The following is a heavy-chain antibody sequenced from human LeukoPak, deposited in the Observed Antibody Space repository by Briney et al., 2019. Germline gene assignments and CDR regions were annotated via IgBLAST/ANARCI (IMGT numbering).Heavy chain of an antibody. CDR2: ISSSGSTI. D-gene: IGHD1-1*01. J-gene: IGHJ5*02. V-gene: IGHV3-48*03. Sequence: GGSLRLSRAASGFTFSSYEMNWVRQAPGKGLEWVSYISSSGSTIYYADSVKGRFTISRDNAKNSLYLQMNSLRAEDTAVYYCARTWNDDWFGPWGQGTLVTVSS. CDR3: ARTWNDDWFGP. CDR1: GFTFSSYE.